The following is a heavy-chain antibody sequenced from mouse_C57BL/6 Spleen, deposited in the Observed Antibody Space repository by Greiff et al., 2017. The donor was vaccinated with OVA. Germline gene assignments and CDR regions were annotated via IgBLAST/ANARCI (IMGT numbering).Heavy chain of an antibody. CDR1: GYTFTSYW. V-gene: IGHV1-64*01. CDR3: ERAYYDYEAWFAY. D-gene: IGHD2-4*01. J-gene: IGHJ3*01. Sequence: VQLQQPGAELVKPGASVKLSCKASGYTFTSYWMHWVKQRPGQGLEWIGMIHPNSGSTNYNEKFKSKATLTVDKSSSTAYMQLSSLTSEDSAVYYCERAYYDYEAWFAYWGQGTLVTVSA. CDR2: IHPNSGST.